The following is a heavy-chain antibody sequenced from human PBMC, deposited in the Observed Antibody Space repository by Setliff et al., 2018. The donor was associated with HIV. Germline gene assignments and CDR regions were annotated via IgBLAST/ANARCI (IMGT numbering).Heavy chain of an antibody. V-gene: IGHV4-39*01. CDR3: ARQRTQQLRLTLWDY. D-gene: IGHD5-18*01. CDR2: IYHSGST. J-gene: IGHJ4*02. CDR1: GASISSSSYY. Sequence: PSETLSLTCAVSGASISSSSYYWGWIRQPPGKGLEWIGSIYHSGSTYYNPYLKSRVTISVDTSKNQFSLKLSSVTAADTAVYYCARQRTQQLRLTLWDYWGQGVLVTVSS.